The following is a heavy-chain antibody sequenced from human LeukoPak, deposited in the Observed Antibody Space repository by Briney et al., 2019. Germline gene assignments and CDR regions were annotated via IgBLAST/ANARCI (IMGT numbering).Heavy chain of an antibody. J-gene: IGHJ3*02. CDR2: IYPGDSDT. Sequence: GESLKISCKGSGYSFTSYWIGWVRQMPGKGLEWMGIIYPGDSDTRYSPSFQGQVTISADKSISTAYLQWSSLKASDTAMYYCARRLTPYGSGSNYSKAGAFDIWGQGTMVTVSS. CDR1: GYSFTSYW. D-gene: IGHD3-10*01. CDR3: ARRLTPYGSGSNYSKAGAFDI. V-gene: IGHV5-51*01.